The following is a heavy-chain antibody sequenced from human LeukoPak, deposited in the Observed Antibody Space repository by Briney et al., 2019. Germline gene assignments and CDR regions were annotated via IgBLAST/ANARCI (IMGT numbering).Heavy chain of an antibody. D-gene: IGHD4-17*01. J-gene: IGHJ4*02. Sequence: SGGSLRLSCAASGFTFISYWMSWVRQAPGKGLEWVANIKQDGSEKYYVDSVKGRFTISRDNAKNSLYLQMNSLRAEDTAVYYCARDIDNGDYVVYWGQGTLVTVSS. CDR3: ARDIDNGDYVVY. CDR1: GFTFISYW. CDR2: IKQDGSEK. V-gene: IGHV3-7*01.